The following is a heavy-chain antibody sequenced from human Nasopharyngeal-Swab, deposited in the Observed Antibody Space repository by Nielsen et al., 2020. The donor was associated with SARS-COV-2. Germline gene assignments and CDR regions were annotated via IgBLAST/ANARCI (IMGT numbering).Heavy chain of an antibody. CDR1: GGSISSGGYY. V-gene: IGHV4-31*03. D-gene: IGHD6-13*01. CDR3: ARDLRSSSWDAFSL. CDR2: IYYSGST. Sequence: SETLSLTCTVSGGSISSGGYYWSWIRQHPGEGLEWIGYIYYSGSTYYNPSLKSRVTISVDASKNQFSLKLSSVTAADTAVYYCARDLRSSSWDAFSLWGQGTMVTVSS. J-gene: IGHJ3*01.